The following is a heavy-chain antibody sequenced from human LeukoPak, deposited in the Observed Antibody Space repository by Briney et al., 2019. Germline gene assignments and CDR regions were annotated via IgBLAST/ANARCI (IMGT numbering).Heavy chain of an antibody. D-gene: IGHD3-22*01. CDR1: GGSISSYY. CDR2: IYYSGST. J-gene: IGHJ4*02. CDR3: ARASYDSSGYYYLN. V-gene: IGHV4-59*01. Sequence: PSETLSLTCTVSGGSISSYYWSWIRQPPGKGLEWIGYIYYSGSTNYNPSLKSRVTISVDTSKNQFSLKLSSVTAADTAVYYCARASYDSSGYYYLNWGQGTLVTVSS.